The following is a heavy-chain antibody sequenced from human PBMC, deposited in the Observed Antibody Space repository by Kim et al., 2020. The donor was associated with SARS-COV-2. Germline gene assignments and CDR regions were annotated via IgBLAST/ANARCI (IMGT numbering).Heavy chain of an antibody. J-gene: IGHJ2*01. CDR3: ARVYVDDSSGYHYPYYWYFDL. CDR2: IYYSGST. CDR1: GGSISSGGYY. D-gene: IGHD3-22*01. V-gene: IGHV4-31*03. Sequence: SETLSLTCTVSGGSISSGGYYWSWIRQHPGKGLEWIGYIYYSGSTYYNPSLKSRVTISVDTSKNQFSLKLSSVTAADTAVYYCARVYVDDSSGYHYPYYWYFDLWGRGTLVTVSS.